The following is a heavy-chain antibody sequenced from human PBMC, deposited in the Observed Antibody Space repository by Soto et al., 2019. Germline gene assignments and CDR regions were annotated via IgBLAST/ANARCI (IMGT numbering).Heavy chain of an antibody. CDR3: ARGRSITIFGVTNFY. V-gene: IGHV4-34*01. CDR1: GGSFSGYY. Sequence: SETLSPTCAVSGGSFSGYYWSWIRQPPGKGLEWIGEINHSGSTNYNPSLKSRVTISVDTSKNQFSLKLSSVTAADTAVYYCARGRSITIFGVTNFYWGQGTLVTVSS. J-gene: IGHJ4*02. CDR2: INHSGST. D-gene: IGHD3-3*01.